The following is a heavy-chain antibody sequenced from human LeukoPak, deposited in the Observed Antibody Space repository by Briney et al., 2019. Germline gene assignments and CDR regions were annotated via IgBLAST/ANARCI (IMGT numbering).Heavy chain of an antibody. CDR1: GGSFSGYY. V-gene: IGHV4-34*01. D-gene: IGHD1-7*01. J-gene: IGHJ4*02. CDR3: ARAANGELGSRKYYFDY. Sequence: SETLSLTCAVYGGSFSGYYWSWIRQPPGKGLEWIGEINHSGSTNYNPSLKSRVTISVDTSKNQFSLKLSSVTAADTAVYYCARAANGELGSRKYYFDYWGQGTLVTASS. CDR2: INHSGST.